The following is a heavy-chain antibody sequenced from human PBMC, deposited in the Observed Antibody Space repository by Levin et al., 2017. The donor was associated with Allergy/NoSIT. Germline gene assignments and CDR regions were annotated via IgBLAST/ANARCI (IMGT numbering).Heavy chain of an antibody. V-gene: IGHV4-39*01. D-gene: IGHD2-15*01. CDR1: GHSVGDFNYY. J-gene: IGHJ5*02. CDR2: VYHSGLT. CDR3: AGRYATSSGGRIDR. Sequence: SETLSLTCSVSGHSVGDFNYYWDWIRQAPGKGLEWIGSVYHSGLTYDNPSLKSRLTMSIDTSKNQFSLRLASVTAADTALYFCAGRYATSSGGRIDRWGQGRLVTV.